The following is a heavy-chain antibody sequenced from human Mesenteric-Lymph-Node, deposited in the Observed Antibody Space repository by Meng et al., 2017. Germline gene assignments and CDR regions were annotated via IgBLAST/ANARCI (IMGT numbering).Heavy chain of an antibody. CDR2: ININTGNP. D-gene: IGHD2-15*01. V-gene: IGHV7-4-1*01. CDR3: ARDSVYPGGGGSSRITFDY. Sequence: QVQLVQSGSELKKPGDSVKVSCQAAGYTFTSSSMNWVRHAPGQGLEWMGWININTGNPTYAQGFTGRFVFSLDTSVSTAYLQIDSLKADDTAVYYCARDSVYPGGGGSSRITFDYWGQGTLVTVSS. J-gene: IGHJ4*02. CDR1: GYTFTSSS.